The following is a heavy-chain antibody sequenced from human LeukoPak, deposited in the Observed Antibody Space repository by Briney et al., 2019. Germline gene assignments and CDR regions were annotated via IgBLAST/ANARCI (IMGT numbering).Heavy chain of an antibody. CDR2: LFYSGST. Sequence: PSETLSLTCTVSGGSISSSSYYWGWIRQPPGKGLEWIVSLFYSGSTYYDPSLKSRVTISVDTSKNQFSLKVTSVTAADTAVYYCARGRRSEQWLVRGAFFDYWGQGTLVTVSS. CDR3: ARGRRSEQWLVRGAFFDY. D-gene: IGHD6-19*01. J-gene: IGHJ4*02. CDR1: GGSISSSSYY. V-gene: IGHV4-39*01.